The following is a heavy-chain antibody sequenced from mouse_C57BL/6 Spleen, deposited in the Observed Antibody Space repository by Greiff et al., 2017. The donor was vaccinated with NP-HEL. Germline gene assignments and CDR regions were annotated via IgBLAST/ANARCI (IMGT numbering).Heavy chain of an antibody. Sequence: QVQLQQSGAELMKPGASVKLSCKATGYTFTGYWIAWVKQRPGHGLEWIGEILPGSGSTNYNEKFKGKATFTADTSSNTAYMQLSSLTTEDSAIYYCARRGYYYGSSPFAYWGQGTLVTVSA. CDR3: ARRGYYYGSSPFAY. CDR2: ILPGSGST. D-gene: IGHD1-1*01. V-gene: IGHV1-9*01. J-gene: IGHJ3*01. CDR1: GYTFTGYW.